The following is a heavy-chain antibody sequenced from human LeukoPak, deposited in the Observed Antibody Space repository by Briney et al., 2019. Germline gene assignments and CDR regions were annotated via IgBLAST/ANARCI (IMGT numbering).Heavy chain of an antibody. J-gene: IGHJ4*02. CDR3: ARGFAGTTVH. CDR1: GGSFSGYY. CDR2: INHSGST. D-gene: IGHD1-1*01. Sequence: SETLSLTCAVYGGSFSGYYWSWIRQPPGKGLEWIGEINHSGSTNYNPSLKSRVTISVDTSKNQFSLKLSSVTAADTAVYYCARGFAGTTVHWGQGTLVTVSS. V-gene: IGHV4-34*01.